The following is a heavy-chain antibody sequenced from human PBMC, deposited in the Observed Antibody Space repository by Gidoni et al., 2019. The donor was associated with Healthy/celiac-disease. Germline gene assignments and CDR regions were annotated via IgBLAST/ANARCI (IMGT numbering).Heavy chain of an antibody. D-gene: IGHD5-18*01. V-gene: IGHV4-34*01. CDR2: INHSGST. CDR3: ARGRIKGYSYGEPYFDY. J-gene: IGHJ4*02. Sequence: QVQLQQWGAGLLTPSETLSLTCAVYGGSFSGYYWSWIRQPPGKGLEWIGEINHSGSTNYNPSLKSRVTISVETSKNQFSLKLSSVTAADTAVYYCARGRIKGYSYGEPYFDYWGQGTLVTVSS. CDR1: GGSFSGYY.